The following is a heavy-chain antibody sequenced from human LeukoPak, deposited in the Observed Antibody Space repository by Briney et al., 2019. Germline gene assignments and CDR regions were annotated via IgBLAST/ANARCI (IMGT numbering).Heavy chain of an antibody. CDR2: VSGDGLYK. J-gene: IGHJ3*02. Sequence: GGSLRLSCAVSGFTFDNYAMSWVRQAPGKGLEWVSTVSGDGLYKYYADSVKGRFTISRDNSKNTLYLQMNSLRAEDTAVYYCAKGRSGSYLFDAFDIWGQGTMVTVSS. V-gene: IGHV3-23*01. CDR1: GFTFDNYA. CDR3: AKGRSGSYLFDAFDI. D-gene: IGHD1-26*01.